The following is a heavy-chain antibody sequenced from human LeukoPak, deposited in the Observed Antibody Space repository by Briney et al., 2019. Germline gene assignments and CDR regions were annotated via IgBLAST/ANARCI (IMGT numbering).Heavy chain of an antibody. Sequence: SETLSLTCAVYGGSFSGYYWSWIRQPPGKGLEWIGEINHSGSTNYNPSLKSRVTISVDASKNQFSLKLSSVTAADTAVYYCARHEDIVGATFYFDYWGQGTLVTVSS. CDR3: ARHEDIVGATFYFDY. CDR2: INHSGST. V-gene: IGHV4-34*01. J-gene: IGHJ4*02. D-gene: IGHD1-26*01. CDR1: GGSFSGYY.